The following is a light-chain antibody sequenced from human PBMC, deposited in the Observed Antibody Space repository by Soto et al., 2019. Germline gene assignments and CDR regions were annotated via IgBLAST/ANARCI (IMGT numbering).Light chain of an antibody. CDR2: AAS. V-gene: IGKV1-27*01. CDR3: QKYNRSLGTT. J-gene: IGKJ1*01. Sequence: DIQMTQSPSSLSASVGDRVTITCRASQGISNYLAWYQQKPGKVPKLLIYAASTLQSGVPSRFSRSGSGTDFTLTISRLLPEDVATYCGQKYNRSLGTTSGQGTKVEIE. CDR1: QGISNY.